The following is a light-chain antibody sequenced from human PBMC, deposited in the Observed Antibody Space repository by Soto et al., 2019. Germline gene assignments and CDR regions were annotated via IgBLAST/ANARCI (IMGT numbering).Light chain of an antibody. Sequence: EIVMTQSPATLSVSPGERATLSCRASQSVSSNLAWYQQKPGQAPRLLIYGASTRATGIPAWFSGSGSGTDFTLTISSLHSEDFAVAYCQQYNNWPFTFGPGTKVDIK. CDR2: GAS. J-gene: IGKJ3*01. CDR3: QQYNNWPFT. CDR1: QSVSSN. V-gene: IGKV3D-15*01.